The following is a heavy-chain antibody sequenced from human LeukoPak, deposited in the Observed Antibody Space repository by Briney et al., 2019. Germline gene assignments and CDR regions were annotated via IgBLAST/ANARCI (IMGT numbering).Heavy chain of an antibody. D-gene: IGHD3-10*01. CDR1: GYTLTELS. CDR2: FDPEDGET. J-gene: IGHJ6*02. V-gene: IGHV1-24*01. Sequence: ASVKVSCKVSGYTLTELSMHWVRQAPGKGLEWMGGFDPEDGETIYAQKFQGRVTMTEDTSTDTAYMELSRLRSDDTAVYYCARVRITMVRGVINHYYGMDVWGQGTTVTVSS. CDR3: ARVRITMVRGVINHYYGMDV.